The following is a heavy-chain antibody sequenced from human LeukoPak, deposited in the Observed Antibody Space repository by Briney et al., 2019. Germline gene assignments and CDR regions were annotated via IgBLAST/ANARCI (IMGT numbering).Heavy chain of an antibody. CDR2: ISSSSSYI. CDR3: ARDRDCSGGSCYFDY. CDR1: GFTFSYYS. D-gene: IGHD2-15*01. J-gene: IGHJ4*02. Sequence: GGSLRLCCAASGFTFSYYSMNLVRQAPGRGLEWVSSISSSSSYIYYADSVKGRFTIARDNAKNSLYLQMNSLRAEDTAVYYCARDRDCSGGSCYFDYWGQGTLVTVSS. V-gene: IGHV3-21*01.